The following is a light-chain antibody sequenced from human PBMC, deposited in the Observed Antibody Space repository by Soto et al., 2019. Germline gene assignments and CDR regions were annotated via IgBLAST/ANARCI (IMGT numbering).Light chain of an antibody. CDR1: SSNIGSNY. CDR2: SSD. J-gene: IGLJ3*02. Sequence: QSVLTQPPSASGTPGQRVIISCSGSSSNIGSNYVYWYQQLPGTAPKLLIYSSDQRPSGVPDRLSASKSGTSASLAISGLQSADEGDYYCVAWDDRLNGWVFGGGTKLTVL. CDR3: VAWDDRLNGWV. V-gene: IGLV1-44*01.